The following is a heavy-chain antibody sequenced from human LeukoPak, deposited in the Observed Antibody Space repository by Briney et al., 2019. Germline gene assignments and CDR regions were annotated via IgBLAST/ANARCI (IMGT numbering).Heavy chain of an antibody. CDR1: GYTFTGYY. D-gene: IGHD3-22*01. Sequence: ASVTVSCKASGYTFTGYYMHWVRQAPGQGLEWMGWINPNNGDTNYAQKFQGRVTMTRDTSISTAYMELSKLRSDDTAVYYCARTRDSSGYSRNYFDYWGQGTLQSLSS. CDR3: ARTRDSSGYSRNYFDY. CDR2: INPNNGDT. J-gene: IGHJ4*02. V-gene: IGHV1-2*02.